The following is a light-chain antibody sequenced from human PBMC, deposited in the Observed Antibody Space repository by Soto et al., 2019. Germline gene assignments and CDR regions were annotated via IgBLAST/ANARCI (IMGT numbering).Light chain of an antibody. J-gene: IGLJ2*01. V-gene: IGLV2-14*01. Sequence: QSALTQPASVSGSPGQSITISCTGTSSDVGGYNYVSWYQQHPDKAPKLMIYDVSNRPSGVSNRFSGSKSGNTASLTISGLQAEDEADYYCSSYTSSSTLDVVFGGRTKLTVL. CDR1: SSDVGGYNY. CDR2: DVS. CDR3: SSYTSSSTLDVV.